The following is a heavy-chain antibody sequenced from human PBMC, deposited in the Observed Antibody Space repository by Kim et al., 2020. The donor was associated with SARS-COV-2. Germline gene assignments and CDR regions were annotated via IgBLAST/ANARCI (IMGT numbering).Heavy chain of an antibody. CDR1: GASLRGVF. D-gene: IGHD1-26*01. Sequence: ETLSLTCTVYGASLRGVFWTWIRQPPGKGLQWIGEVTNTGSPYYDASLSSRLTISSDTSENQLSLRLSSVTAADTGVYYCAGGFRDAWEVAYAWGQGTLVTVSP. CDR2: VTNTGSP. CDR3: AGGFRDAWEVAYA. V-gene: IGHV4-34*01. J-gene: IGHJ5*02.